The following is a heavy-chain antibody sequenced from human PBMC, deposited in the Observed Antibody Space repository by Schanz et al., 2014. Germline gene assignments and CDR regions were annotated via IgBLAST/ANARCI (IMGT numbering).Heavy chain of an antibody. J-gene: IGHJ6*02. CDR1: GFTFSYYN. V-gene: IGHV3-21*05. CDR3: ARGNYGMDV. Sequence: EVQLVESGGGLVKPGGSLRLSCAASGFTFSYYNMNWVRQAPGKGLKWVSYISRSSSTIYYEDSVKGRFTISRDNAKNSLYLQMNSLRAEDTAKYYCARGNYGMDVWGQGTTVTVSS. CDR2: ISRSSSTI.